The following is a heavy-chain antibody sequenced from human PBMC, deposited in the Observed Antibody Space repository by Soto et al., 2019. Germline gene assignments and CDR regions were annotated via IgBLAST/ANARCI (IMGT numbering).Heavy chain of an antibody. CDR1: GFTFSSYW. CDR3: ARERVGVTYYDFWSGYDYYYYGMAV. Sequence: GGSLRLSCAASGFTFSSYWMSWVRQAPGKGLEWVANIKQDGSEKYYVDSVKGRFTISRDNAKNSLYLQMNSLRAEDTAVYYCARERVGVTYYDFWSGYDYYYYGMAVWGQGTTVTVSS. CDR2: IKQDGSEK. V-gene: IGHV3-7*01. J-gene: IGHJ6*02. D-gene: IGHD3-3*01.